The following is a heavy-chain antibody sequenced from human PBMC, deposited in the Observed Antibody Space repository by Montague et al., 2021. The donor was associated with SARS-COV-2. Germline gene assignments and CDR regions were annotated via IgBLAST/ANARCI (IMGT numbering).Heavy chain of an antibody. J-gene: IGHJ6*02. CDR1: GGSISSSSYY. Sequence: SETLSLTCTVSGGSISSSSYYWGWIRQPPGKGLEWIGSIYYSGSTYYNPSLKSRVTISVDTSKNQFSRKLSSVTAADTAVYYCARLGRQQLVRLSGMDVWGQGTTVTVSS. CDR3: ARLGRQQLVRLSGMDV. D-gene: IGHD6-13*01. CDR2: IYYSGST. V-gene: IGHV4-39*07.